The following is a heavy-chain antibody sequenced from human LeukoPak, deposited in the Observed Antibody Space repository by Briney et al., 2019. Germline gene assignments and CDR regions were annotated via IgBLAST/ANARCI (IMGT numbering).Heavy chain of an antibody. CDR3: AREVAVAGLDYFDY. Sequence: PSETLSLTCAVYGGSFSGYYWSWIRQPPGKGLEWIGYIYYSGSTNYNPSLKSRVTISVDTSKNQFSLKLSSVTAADTAVYYCAREVAVAGLDYFDYWGQGTLVTVSS. V-gene: IGHV4-59*01. CDR2: IYYSGST. J-gene: IGHJ4*02. D-gene: IGHD6-19*01. CDR1: GGSFSGYY.